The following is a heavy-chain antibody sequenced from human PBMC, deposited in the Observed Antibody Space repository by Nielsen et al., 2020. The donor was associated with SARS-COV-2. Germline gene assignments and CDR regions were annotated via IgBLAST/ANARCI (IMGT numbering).Heavy chain of an antibody. Sequence: WVRQAPGQGLEWMGWINTNTGNPTYAQGFTGRFVFSLDTSVSTTYPQISSLKAEDTAVYYCAPGMGYCSSTTCKVDSGMDVWGQGTTVTVSS. CDR2: INTNTGNP. CDR3: APGMGYCSSTTCKVDSGMDV. J-gene: IGHJ6*02. D-gene: IGHD2-2*01. V-gene: IGHV7-4-1*02.